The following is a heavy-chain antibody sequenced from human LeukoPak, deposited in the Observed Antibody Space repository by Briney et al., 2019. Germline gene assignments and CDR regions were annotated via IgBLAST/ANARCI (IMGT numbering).Heavy chain of an antibody. D-gene: IGHD5-24*01. J-gene: IGHJ4*02. CDR2: ISGSGGST. CDR3: ARDETRDGYNSGVN. Sequence: GGSLRLSCAASGFTFSSYAMSWVRQAPGKGLEWVSAISGSGGSTYYADSVKGRFTISRDNSKNTLYLQTNSLRAEDTAVYYCARDETRDGYNSGVNWGQGTLVTVSS. CDR1: GFTFSSYA. V-gene: IGHV3-23*01.